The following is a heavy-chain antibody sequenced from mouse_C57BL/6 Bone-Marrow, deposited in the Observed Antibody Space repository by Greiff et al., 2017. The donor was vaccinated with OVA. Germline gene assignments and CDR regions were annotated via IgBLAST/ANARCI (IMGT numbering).Heavy chain of an antibody. CDR2: ISSGSSTI. CDR3: ARRSNYYFDD. Sequence: EVQGVASGGGLVKPGGSLKLSCAASGFTFSDYGMHWVRQAPEKWLEWVAYISSGSSTIYYADTVKGRFTISRDNAKNTLFLQRTSLRSEDTAMYYCARRSNYYFDDWGQGTTLTVSS. D-gene: IGHD2-5*01. V-gene: IGHV5-17*01. J-gene: IGHJ2*01. CDR1: GFTFSDYG.